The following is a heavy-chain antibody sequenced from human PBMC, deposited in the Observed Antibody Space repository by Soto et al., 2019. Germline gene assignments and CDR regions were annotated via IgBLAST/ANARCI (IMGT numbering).Heavy chain of an antibody. V-gene: IGHV4-59*01. J-gene: IGHJ4*02. D-gene: IGHD2-21*01. CDR3: ARGRLYSGDGPTGLDC. CDR1: GGSISSYY. CDR2: IYYSGST. Sequence: SETLSLTCTVSGGSISSYYWSWIRQPPGKGLEWIAYIYYSGSTNYNPSLKSRVAISVDTSKNQFSLKLSSVTAADTAVYYCARGRLYSGDGPTGLDCWGQGTLVTVSS.